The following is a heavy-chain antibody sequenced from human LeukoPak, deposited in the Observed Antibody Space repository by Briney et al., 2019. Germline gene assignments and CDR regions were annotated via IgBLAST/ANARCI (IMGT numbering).Heavy chain of an antibody. CDR3: TRGPEWFGVNVDY. CDR2: ISAYNGNT. J-gene: IGHJ4*02. V-gene: IGHV1-18*01. Sequence: GASVKVSCKASGYIYTSYGINWVRHAPGQGLEWMGWISAYNGNTKYAQKLQGRVTMTTDTSTSTAHMELRSLRTDDTAVYYCTRGPEWFGVNVDYWGQGTLVTVSS. CDR1: GYIYTSYG. D-gene: IGHD3-10*01.